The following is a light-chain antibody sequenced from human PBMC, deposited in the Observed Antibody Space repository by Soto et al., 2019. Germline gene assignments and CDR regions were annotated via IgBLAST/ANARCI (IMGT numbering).Light chain of an antibody. Sequence: QSALTQPASVSGSPGQSITISCTGTSSDIGSYNYVSWYQQHPGKVPKLMIYEVTKRPSGISNRFSGSKSGNTASLTISGLQAEDEADYYCSSYTGGSTLVVFGAGTKLTVL. V-gene: IGLV2-14*01. CDR3: SSYTGGSTLVV. CDR1: SSDIGSYNY. J-gene: IGLJ2*01. CDR2: EVT.